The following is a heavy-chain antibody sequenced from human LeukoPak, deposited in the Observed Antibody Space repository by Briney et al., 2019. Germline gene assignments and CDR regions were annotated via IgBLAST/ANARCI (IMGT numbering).Heavy chain of an antibody. J-gene: IGHJ4*02. D-gene: IGHD3-22*01. CDR2: IIPIFGTA. V-gene: IGHV1-69*13. CDR1: GGTFSSYA. CDR3: ARVGDSSGYYLDY. Sequence: ASVKVSCKASGGTFSSYAISWVRQAPGQGLEWMGGIIPIFGTANYAQKFQGRVTITADESTSTAYMELSSLRSGDTAVYYCARVGDSSGYYLDYWGREPWSPSPQ.